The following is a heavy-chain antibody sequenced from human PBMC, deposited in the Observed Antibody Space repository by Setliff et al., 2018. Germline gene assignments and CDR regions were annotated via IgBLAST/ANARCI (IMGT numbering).Heavy chain of an antibody. J-gene: IGHJ5*02. CDR2: IHHSGST. V-gene: IGHV4-4*08. CDR3: ARDTSSDWAAWFDP. D-gene: IGHD3-22*01. Sequence: SETLSLTCTVSGDSISSSYWSWIRQPPGKGLEWIGYIHHSGSTNYNPSHRSRLTLSLDTSRSRLSLRAASLTAADTAIYYCARDTSSDWAAWFDPWSQGILVTVSS. CDR1: GDSISSSY.